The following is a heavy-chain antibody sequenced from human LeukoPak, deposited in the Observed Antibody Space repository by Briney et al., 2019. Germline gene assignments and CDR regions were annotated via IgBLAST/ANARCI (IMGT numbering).Heavy chain of an antibody. D-gene: IGHD2-2*01. CDR3: ARDPSYCSSTSCRVRFDP. V-gene: IGHV3-11*01. CDR2: ISSSGSTI. Sequence: PPGKKIKWVSYISSSGSTIYYADSVKGRFTISRDNAKNSLYLQMNSLRAEDTAVYYCARDPSYCSSTSCRVRFDPWGQGTLVTVSS. J-gene: IGHJ5*02.